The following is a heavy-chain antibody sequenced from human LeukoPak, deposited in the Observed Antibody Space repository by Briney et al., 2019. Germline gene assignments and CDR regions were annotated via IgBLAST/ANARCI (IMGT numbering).Heavy chain of an antibody. V-gene: IGHV3-21*01. J-gene: IGHJ4*02. CDR2: ISSSSSYI. CDR1: GFTFSSYS. D-gene: IGHD3-16*01. CDR3: ARAPYVYSGHHDY. Sequence: GGSLRLSCAASGFTFSSYSMNWVSQAPGKGLEWVSSISSSSSYIYYADSVKGRFTISRDNAKNSLYLQMNSLRAEDTAVYYCARAPYVYSGHHDYWGQGTLVTVSS.